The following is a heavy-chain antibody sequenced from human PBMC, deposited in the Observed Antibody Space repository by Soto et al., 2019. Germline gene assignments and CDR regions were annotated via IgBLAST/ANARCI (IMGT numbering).Heavy chain of an antibody. CDR2: INPSGGST. V-gene: IGHV1-46*03. CDR3: ARDLGYCSGGSCYEGDY. CDR1: GYTFTRYY. J-gene: IGHJ4*02. Sequence: GASVKVSCKASGYTFTRYYMHWVRQAPGQGLEWMGIINPSGGSTSYAQKFQGRVTMTRDTSTSTVYMELSSLRSEDTAVYYCARDLGYCSGGSCYEGDYWGQGTLVTVSS. D-gene: IGHD2-15*01.